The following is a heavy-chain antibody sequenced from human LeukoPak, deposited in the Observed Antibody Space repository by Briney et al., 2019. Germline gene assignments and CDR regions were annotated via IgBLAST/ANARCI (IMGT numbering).Heavy chain of an antibody. D-gene: IGHD6-13*01. CDR2: IKQDGSEK. V-gene: IGHV3-7*01. J-gene: IGHJ4*02. CDR3: ARESSYPYYFDY. Sequence: GGSLRLSCAASGFTFSSYRMSWVRQAPGKGLEWVANIKQDGSEKYYVDSVKGRFTISRDNAKNSLYLQMNSLRAEDTAVYYCARESSYPYYFDYWGQGTLVTVSS. CDR1: GFTFSSYR.